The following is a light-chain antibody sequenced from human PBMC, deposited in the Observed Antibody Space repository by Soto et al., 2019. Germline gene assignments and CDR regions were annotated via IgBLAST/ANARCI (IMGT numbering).Light chain of an antibody. CDR1: QGIDHS. V-gene: IGKV1-27*01. CDR3: HEHYGGIQVA. CDR2: SAS. J-gene: IGKJ3*01. Sequence: DIQMTQSPSSLSASVGDRVTITFRASQGIDHSLAWYQQKPGKGPTLLIYSASTLQEGVPSGFMGRGSGTAFTITITSRQREDVATYYCHEHYGGIQVAFGPGTKVDV.